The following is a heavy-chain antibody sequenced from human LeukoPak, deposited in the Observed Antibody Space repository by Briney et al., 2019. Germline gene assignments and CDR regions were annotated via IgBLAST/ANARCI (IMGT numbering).Heavy chain of an antibody. J-gene: IGHJ5*02. Sequence: PGGSLRLSCAASGFTFSSYAMHWVRQAPGKGLEYVSAISDNGGSTYYANSVKGRFTISRDNSKNTLYLQMGSLRAEDMAVYYCASGGIQLWPGHWFDPWGQGTLVTVSS. V-gene: IGHV3-64*01. CDR3: ASGGIQLWPGHWFDP. CDR1: GFTFSSYA. D-gene: IGHD5-18*01. CDR2: ISDNGGST.